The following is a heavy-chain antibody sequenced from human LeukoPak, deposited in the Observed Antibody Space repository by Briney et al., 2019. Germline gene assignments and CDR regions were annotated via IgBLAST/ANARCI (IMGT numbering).Heavy chain of an antibody. CDR1: GFTLSSSW. D-gene: IGHD1-7*01. V-gene: IGHV3-7*01. CDR2: IKEDESKK. J-gene: IGHJ4*02. Sequence: GGSLRLSRTVSGFTLSSSWMAWVRQAPGKGPEWVANIKEDESKKHYADSVKGRFTISRDNARNSLYLQMNSLRADDTAVYYCARVYSYNWNYRYFDYWGQGTLVTVSS. CDR3: ARVYSYNWNYRYFDY.